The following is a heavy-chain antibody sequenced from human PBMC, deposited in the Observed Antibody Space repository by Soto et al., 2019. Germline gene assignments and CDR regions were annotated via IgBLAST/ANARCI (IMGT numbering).Heavy chain of an antibody. V-gene: IGHV3-23*01. CDR2: ISGSGDST. Sequence: EVQLLDSGGGLVQPGGSLRLSCAASGFTFSSYAMNWVRQAPGKGLEWVSVISGSGDSTYYTDSVKGRFIISRDKSMNTVYLQMYSLRAEGTAVYYCARGGPGTYFDYWCQGGLVTVSS. J-gene: IGHJ4*02. CDR1: GFTFSSYA. D-gene: IGHD6-13*01. CDR3: ARGGPGTYFDY.